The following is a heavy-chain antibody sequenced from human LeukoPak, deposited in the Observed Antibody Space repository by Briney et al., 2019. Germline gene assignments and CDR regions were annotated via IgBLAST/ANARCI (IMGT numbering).Heavy chain of an antibody. CDR1: GASLSSSNW. CDR2: IHHLGTT. Sequence: SETPSLTCTVSGASLSSSNWWSWVRQFPEKGLEWIGEIHHLGTTNYNPSLKSRVIISIDKSKNQFSLKVNSLTAADTAVYYCARRRLPPSLEAFFWGQGALVTVSS. V-gene: IGHV4-4*02. D-gene: IGHD2/OR15-2a*01. J-gene: IGHJ4*02. CDR3: ARRRLPPSLEAFF.